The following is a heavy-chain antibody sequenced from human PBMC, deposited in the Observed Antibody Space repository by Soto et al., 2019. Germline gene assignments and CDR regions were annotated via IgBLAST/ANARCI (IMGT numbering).Heavy chain of an antibody. CDR3: ARDRARGLQVGAAH. J-gene: IGHJ4*02. D-gene: IGHD1-26*01. CDR1: GYTFVSYG. CDR2: ISPYNGNT. Sequence: QLQLVQSGAEVEKPGASVKVSCKASGYTFVSYGISWVRQAPGQGLEWMGWISPYNGNTKYTQKFKGRVPITADTAKSTTYLELRRLRSDDTAVYWCARDRARGLQVGAAHWGPGTMVTVSS. V-gene: IGHV1-18*01.